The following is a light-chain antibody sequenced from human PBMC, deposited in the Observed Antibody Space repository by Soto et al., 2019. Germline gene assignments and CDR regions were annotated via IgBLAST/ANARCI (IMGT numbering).Light chain of an antibody. CDR3: QQYSDSSRS. J-gene: IGKJ1*01. CDR2: TAS. V-gene: IGKV1-5*03. Sequence: DIQMTQSPSTLSASIGDRITISCRASQNIDTWLAWYQQRPGEAPKLLIYTASNLENGVPSRFSGRGSGTAFTLTISSLQPEDVATYYCQQYSDSSRSFGQGTQVE. CDR1: QNIDTW.